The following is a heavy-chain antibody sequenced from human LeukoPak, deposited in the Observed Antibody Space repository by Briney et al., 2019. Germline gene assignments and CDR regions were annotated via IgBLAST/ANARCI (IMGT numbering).Heavy chain of an antibody. D-gene: IGHD6-6*01. V-gene: IGHV1-2*02. Sequence: GASVKVSCNASGYTFTGYYMHWVRQAPGQGLEWMGWINPNSGGTNYAQKFQGRVTMTRDTSISTAYMELSSLRSEDTAVYYCARPEYSSSSSFLESGLDDAFDIWGQGTMVTVSS. CDR1: GYTFTGYY. CDR2: INPNSGGT. J-gene: IGHJ3*02. CDR3: ARPEYSSSSSFLESGLDDAFDI.